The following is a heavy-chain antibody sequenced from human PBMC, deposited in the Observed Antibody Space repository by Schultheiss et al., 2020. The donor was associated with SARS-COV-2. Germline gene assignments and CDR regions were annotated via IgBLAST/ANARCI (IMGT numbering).Heavy chain of an antibody. D-gene: IGHD3-22*01. Sequence: GGSLRLSCAASGFTFDDYGMSWVRQAPGKGLEWVSGISWNSGSIGYADSVKGRFTISRDNAKNSLYLQMNSLRAEDTAVYYCARDRDDSSGYSLDYWGQGTLVTVSS. V-gene: IGHV3-20*04. CDR1: GFTFDDYG. CDR2: ISWNSGSI. CDR3: ARDRDDSSGYSLDY. J-gene: IGHJ4*02.